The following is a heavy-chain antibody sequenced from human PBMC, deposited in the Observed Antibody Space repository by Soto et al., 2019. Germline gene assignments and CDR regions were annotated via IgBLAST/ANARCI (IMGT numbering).Heavy chain of an antibody. Sequence: PSETLSLTCTVSGGSVSSGSYYWSWIRQPPGKGLEWIGYIYYSGSTNYNPSLKSRVTISVDTSKNQFSLKLSSVTAADTAVYYCAGKEMATIRNFVSWGQGTLVTVSS. J-gene: IGHJ4*02. CDR1: GGSVSSGSYY. CDR3: AGKEMATIRNFVS. V-gene: IGHV4-61*01. CDR2: IYYSGST. D-gene: IGHD5-12*01.